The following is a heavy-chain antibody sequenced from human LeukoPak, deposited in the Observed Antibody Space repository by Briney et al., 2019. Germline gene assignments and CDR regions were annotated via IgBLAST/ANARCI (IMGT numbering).Heavy chain of an antibody. CDR2: ISYDGSNK. D-gene: IGHD3-10*01. J-gene: IGHJ6*04. CDR1: GFTFSSYG. CDR3: AKDRNYYGSGSYPTYYYYGMDV. V-gene: IGHV3-30*18. Sequence: GGSLRLSCAASGFTFSSYGMHWVRQAPGKGLEWVAVISYDGSNKYYADSVKGRFTISRDNSKNTLYLQMNSLRAEATAVYYCAKDRNYYGSGSYPTYYYYGMDVWGKGTTVTVSS.